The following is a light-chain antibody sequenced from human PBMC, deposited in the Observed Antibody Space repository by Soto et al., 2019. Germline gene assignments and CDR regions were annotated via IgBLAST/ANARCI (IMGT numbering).Light chain of an antibody. CDR1: SSDVGSYNL. CDR2: EGS. V-gene: IGLV2-23*03. CDR3: CSYAGSSTFYV. Sequence: QSALTQPASVSGAPGQSITSSCTGTSSDVGSYNLVSWYQQHPGKAPKLMIYEGSKRPSGVSNRFSGSKSGNTASLTLSGLQAEDEADYYCCSYAGSSTFYVFGTGTKLTVL. J-gene: IGLJ1*01.